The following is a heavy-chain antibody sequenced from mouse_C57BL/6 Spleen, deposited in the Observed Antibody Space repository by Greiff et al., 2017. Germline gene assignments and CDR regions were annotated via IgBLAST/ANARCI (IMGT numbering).Heavy chain of an antibody. Sequence: EVKLMESGGGLVKPGGSLKLSCAASGFTFSSYAMSWVRQTPEKRLEWVATISDGGSYTYYPDNVKGRFTISRDNAKNNLYLQMSHLKSEDTAMYYCARGLTGTSPLGDWGQGTTLTVSS. D-gene: IGHD4-1*01. CDR2: ISDGGSYT. CDR1: GFTFSSYA. J-gene: IGHJ2*01. V-gene: IGHV5-4*03. CDR3: ARGLTGTSPLGD.